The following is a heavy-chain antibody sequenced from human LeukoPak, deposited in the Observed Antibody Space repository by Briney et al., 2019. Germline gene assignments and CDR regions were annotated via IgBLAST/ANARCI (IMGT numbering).Heavy chain of an antibody. D-gene: IGHD2-21*02. V-gene: IGHV1-18*01. J-gene: IGHJ4*02. CDR1: GYTFTSYG. Sequence: ASVKVSCKASGYTFTSYGISWVRQAPGQGLEWMGWISAYNGNTNYAQKLQGRVTMTTDTSTSTAYMELRSLRSDDTAVYYCAKASNLHCGGDCYSEEFDYWGQGTLVTVSS. CDR2: ISAYNGNT. CDR3: AKASNLHCGGDCYSEEFDY.